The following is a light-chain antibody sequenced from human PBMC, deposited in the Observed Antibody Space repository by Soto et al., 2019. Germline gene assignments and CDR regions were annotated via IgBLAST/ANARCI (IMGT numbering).Light chain of an antibody. Sequence: EIVLTQSPATLSLSPGERATLSCRASQSVSSYLAWYQQKLGQAPRLLIYDASNRATGIPARFSGSGSGTDFTLTISSLETEDFAVYYCQQCNNWPLTFGGGTKVEIK. CDR3: QQCNNWPLT. CDR1: QSVSSY. CDR2: DAS. J-gene: IGKJ4*01. V-gene: IGKV3-11*01.